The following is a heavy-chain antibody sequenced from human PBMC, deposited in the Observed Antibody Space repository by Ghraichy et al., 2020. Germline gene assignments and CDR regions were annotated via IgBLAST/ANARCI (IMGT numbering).Heavy chain of an antibody. CDR2: IYYSGGT. CDR3: ARHVSCGGDCYSDYYYGMDV. V-gene: IGHV4-59*08. D-gene: IGHD2-21*02. J-gene: IGHJ6*02. Sequence: EALNISCTVSGGSISSYYWSWIRQPPGKGLEWIGYIYYSGGTNYNPSLKSRVTISGDTSKNQFSLKLRSVTAADTAVYYYARHVSCGGDCYSDYYYGMDVWGQGTTVTVSS. CDR1: GGSISSYY.